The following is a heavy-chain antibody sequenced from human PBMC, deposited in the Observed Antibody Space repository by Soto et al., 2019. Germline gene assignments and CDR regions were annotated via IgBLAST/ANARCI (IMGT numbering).Heavy chain of an antibody. CDR2: IIPIFGTA. D-gene: IGHD6-6*01. Sequence: GASVKVSCKASGGTFSSYAISWVRQAPGQGLEWMGRIIPIFGTANYAQKFQGRVTITADESTSTAYMELSSLRSEDTAVYFCAREDAARIERWFDAWGQGILVTVSS. CDR3: AREDAARIERWFDA. CDR1: GGTFSSYA. V-gene: IGHV1-69*13. J-gene: IGHJ5*02.